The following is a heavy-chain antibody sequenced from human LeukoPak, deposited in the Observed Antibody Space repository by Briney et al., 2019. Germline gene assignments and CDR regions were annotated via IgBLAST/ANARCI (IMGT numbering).Heavy chain of an antibody. CDR2: INHSGST. CDR1: GGSFSGYY. D-gene: IGHD6-19*01. CDR3: AMGVRESAVIAVATFDY. Sequence: PSETLSLTCAVYGGSFSGYYWSWIRQPPGKGLEWIGEINHSGSTNYNPSLKSRVTISVDTSKNQFSLKLSSVTAADTAVYYCAMGVRESAVIAVATFDYWGQGTLVTVSS. J-gene: IGHJ4*02. V-gene: IGHV4-34*01.